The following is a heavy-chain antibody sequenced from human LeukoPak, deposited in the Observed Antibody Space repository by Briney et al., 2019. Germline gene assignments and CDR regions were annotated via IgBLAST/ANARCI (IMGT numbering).Heavy chain of an antibody. CDR1: GGSISSYY. Sequence: SETLSLTCTVSGGSISSYYWSWIRQPAGKGLEGIGRIYTSGSTNYNPPLKSRVTMSVDTSKNQFSVKLSSLTAAATAVYYCASQSFYGSGSSNLDYWGQGTLVTVSS. CDR3: ASQSFYGSGSSNLDY. V-gene: IGHV4-4*07. CDR2: IYTSGST. D-gene: IGHD3-10*01. J-gene: IGHJ4*02.